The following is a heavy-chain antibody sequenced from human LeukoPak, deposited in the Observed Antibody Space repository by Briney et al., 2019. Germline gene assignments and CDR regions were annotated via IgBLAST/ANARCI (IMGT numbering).Heavy chain of an antibody. D-gene: IGHD3-10*02. CDR1: GFTFGNFG. V-gene: IGHV3-23*01. CDR2: ITGGTTWT. J-gene: IGHJ2*01. CDR3: ARELVSSGTGYFDL. Sequence: GGSLPVSCEASGFTFGNFGMTWVRQAPGKGLQWVSGITGGTTWTYYAASVKGRFTVSRDNSQNTLHLQMNSLRADDTAVYYCARELVSSGTGYFDLWGRGPLVTVSS.